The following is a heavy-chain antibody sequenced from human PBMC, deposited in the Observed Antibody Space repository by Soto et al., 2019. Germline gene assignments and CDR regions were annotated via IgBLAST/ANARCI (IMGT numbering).Heavy chain of an antibody. Sequence: QVQLVESGGGLVKPGGSLRLSCAASGLTFSDCYKNWIRHAPGKGLEWVSYISSSGSSINYAGSVKGRFTISRDNAKNSLYLQMNSLRAEDTAMYYCARVRFGDWGYALDVWGQGTTVTVSS. D-gene: IGHD3-10*01. V-gene: IGHV3-11*01. CDR3: ARVRFGDWGYALDV. CDR2: ISSSGSSI. J-gene: IGHJ6*02. CDR1: GLTFSDCY.